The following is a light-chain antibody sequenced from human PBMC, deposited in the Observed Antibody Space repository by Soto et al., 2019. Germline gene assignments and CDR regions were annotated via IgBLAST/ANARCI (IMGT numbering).Light chain of an antibody. CDR2: GAS. CDR3: QQYGNLPST. Sequence: EIGLTQSAGTVSLSPGERATLSCRASQSVTSSYLAWYQQKPGQAPRLLIYGASSRATGIPDRFSGSGSGTDFTLTISSLEPEDFAVDYCQQYGNLPSTFGQGTKLDIK. J-gene: IGKJ1*01. CDR1: QSVTSSY. V-gene: IGKV3-20*01.